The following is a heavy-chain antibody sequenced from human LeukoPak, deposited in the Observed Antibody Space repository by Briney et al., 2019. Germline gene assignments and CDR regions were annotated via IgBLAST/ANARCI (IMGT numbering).Heavy chain of an antibody. J-gene: IGHJ4*02. CDR2: INQDGTER. CDR1: GFTFSTYW. Sequence: GGSLRLSCAASGFTFSTYWMSWVRQAPGKGLEWVANINQDGTERYYVDSVKGRFTISRDSAKSSLYLQMNSLTADDTAVYYRAREGFGEPQPDYWGQGTLVTVSS. D-gene: IGHD3-10*01. V-gene: IGHV3-7*01. CDR3: AREGFGEPQPDY.